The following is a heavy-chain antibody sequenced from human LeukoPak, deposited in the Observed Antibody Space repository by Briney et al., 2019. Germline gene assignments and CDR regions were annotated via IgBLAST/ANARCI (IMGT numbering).Heavy chain of an antibody. V-gene: IGHV1-18*01. CDR3: ARDVPLHYGSSEGAPFYYYGMDV. D-gene: IGHD3-22*01. J-gene: IGHJ6*02. CDR1: GYTFTSYG. Sequence: ASVKVSCKASGYTFTSYGISWVRQAPGQGLEWMGWISAYNGNTNYAQKLQGRVTMTTDTSTSAAYMELRSLRSDDTAVYYCARDVPLHYGSSEGAPFYYYGMDVWGQGTTVTVSS. CDR2: ISAYNGNT.